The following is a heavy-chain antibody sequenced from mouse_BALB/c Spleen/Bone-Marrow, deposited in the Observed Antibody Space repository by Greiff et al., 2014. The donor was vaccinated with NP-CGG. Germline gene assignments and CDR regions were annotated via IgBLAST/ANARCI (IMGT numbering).Heavy chain of an antibody. Sequence: VQLQQSGAELVMPGASVKMSCKASGYTLTDYWIHWVKQRPGQGLEWIGAIDTSYTYTTYNQKFKGKATLTVDASSSTAYIQLSSLTSEDSAVYYCANIYYGDYGWFSYWGQGTLVTVS. CDR3: ANIYYGDYGWFSY. V-gene: IGHV1-69*01. J-gene: IGHJ3*01. CDR2: IDTSYTYT. CDR1: GYTLTDYW. D-gene: IGHD2-13*01.